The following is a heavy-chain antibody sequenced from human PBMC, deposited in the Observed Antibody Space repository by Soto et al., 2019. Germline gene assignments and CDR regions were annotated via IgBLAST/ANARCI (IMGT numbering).Heavy chain of an antibody. D-gene: IGHD3-10*01. CDR1: GYTFTSYA. CDR2: INGGNGNT. CDR3: ARGGPPIDY. V-gene: IGHV1-3*01. J-gene: IGHJ4*02. Sequence: ASVKVSCKASGYTFTSYAMHWVRQAPGQRLEWMGWINGGNGNTYYSEHFQGRATFTRDTSAGTVYMQLSSLRSEDTAVYYCARGGPPIDYWGQGTLVTVSS.